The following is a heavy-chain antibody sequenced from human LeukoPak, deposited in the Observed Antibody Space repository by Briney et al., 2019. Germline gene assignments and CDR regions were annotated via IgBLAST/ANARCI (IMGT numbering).Heavy chain of an antibody. V-gene: IGHV3-20*04. CDR3: ARDGPVAGAFDF. J-gene: IGHJ3*01. CDR1: GFTFDEYG. D-gene: IGHD6-13*01. Sequence: GGSLRLSCAASGFTFDEYGMSWVRQAPGKGLEWVSGINGNSGSTGYADSVKGRFAASRDNAKNSLYLQMDSLRAEDTAFYYCARDGPVAGAFDFWGQGIVVTVSS. CDR2: INGNSGST.